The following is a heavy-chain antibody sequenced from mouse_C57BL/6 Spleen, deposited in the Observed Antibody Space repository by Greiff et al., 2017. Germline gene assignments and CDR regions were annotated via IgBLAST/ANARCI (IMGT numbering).Heavy chain of an antibody. CDR3: ASYDGIAY. Sequence: LVESGAELVRPGTSVKVSCTASGYAFTNYLIEWVKQRPGQGLEWIGVINPGSGGTNYTEKFKGKATLTADTSSSTAYMQLSSLTSEDSAVYFCASYDGIAYWGQGTLVTVSA. CDR1: GYAFTNYL. CDR2: INPGSGGT. V-gene: IGHV1-54*01. J-gene: IGHJ3*01. D-gene: IGHD2-12*01.